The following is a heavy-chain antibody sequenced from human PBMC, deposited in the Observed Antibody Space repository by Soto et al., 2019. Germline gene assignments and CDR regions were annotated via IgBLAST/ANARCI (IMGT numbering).Heavy chain of an antibody. V-gene: IGHV4-39*01. J-gene: IGHJ6*02. Sequence: PSDTLSLTCTVSGGSISISSYYWGCMRQPPGKGLEWIGSIYYSGSTYYNPSLKSRVTISVDTSKNQFSLKLSSVTAADTAVYYCARLWAYFGYYDFWSGYHGGYYGMDVWGQGTTVHVSS. CDR1: GGSISISSYY. D-gene: IGHD3-3*01. CDR2: IYYSGST. CDR3: ARLWAYFGYYDFWSGYHGGYYGMDV.